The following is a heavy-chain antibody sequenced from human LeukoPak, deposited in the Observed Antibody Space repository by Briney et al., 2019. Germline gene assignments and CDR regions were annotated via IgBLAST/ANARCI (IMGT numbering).Heavy chain of an antibody. CDR2: MNPNSGNT. D-gene: IGHD2-2*01. CDR3: ARGRGKYQLAQRQPNWFDP. Sequence: GASVRVSCKASGYTFTSYDINWVRQATGQGLEWMGWMNPNSGNTGYAQKFQGRATITRNTSISTAYMELSSLRSEDTAVYYCARGRGKYQLAQRQPNWFDPWGQGTLVTVSS. V-gene: IGHV1-8*03. CDR1: GYTFTSYD. J-gene: IGHJ5*02.